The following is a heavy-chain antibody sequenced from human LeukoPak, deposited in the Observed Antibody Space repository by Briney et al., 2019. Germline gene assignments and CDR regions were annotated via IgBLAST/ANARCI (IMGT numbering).Heavy chain of an antibody. CDR2: ISSDGSNK. J-gene: IGHJ4*02. CDR3: AEVARSGY. Sequence: GGSLRLSCVASGFAFSSYVMHWVRQAPGKGLEWVAVISSDGSNKYYADSVKGRFTISRDNSKNTLYLQMNSLRAEDTAVYYCAEVARSGYWGQGTLVTVSS. V-gene: IGHV3-30*18. CDR1: GFAFSSYV.